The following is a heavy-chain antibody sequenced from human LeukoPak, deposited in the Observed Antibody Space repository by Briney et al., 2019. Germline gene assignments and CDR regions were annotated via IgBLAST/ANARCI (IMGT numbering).Heavy chain of an antibody. D-gene: IGHD2-2*01. CDR1: GGSISSYY. Sequence: SETLSLTCTVSGGSISSYYWSWIRQPAGKGLEWIGRIYSSGSTNYNPSLKSRVTMSVDTSKNQFPLKLRSVTAADTAVYYCARGQYHLLYWYFDLWGRGTLVTVSS. J-gene: IGHJ2*01. CDR3: ARGQYHLLYWYFDL. CDR2: IYSSGST. V-gene: IGHV4-4*07.